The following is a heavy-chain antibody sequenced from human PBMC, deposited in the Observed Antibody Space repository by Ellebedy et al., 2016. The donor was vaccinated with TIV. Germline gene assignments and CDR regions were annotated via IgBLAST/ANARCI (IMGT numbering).Heavy chain of an antibody. CDR2: ISANSGNT. V-gene: IGHV1-18*04. D-gene: IGHD3-10*01. J-gene: IGHJ4*02. Sequence: AASVKVSCKASGYTFTNTGISWVRQAPGQGLEWMGWISANSGNTNYVQKFQDRVTMTADTSTNTAYMDLRSLRSDDTAVYYCARSLLWFGDDAHFDYWGQGTLVTVSS. CDR1: GYTFTNTG. CDR3: ARSLLWFGDDAHFDY.